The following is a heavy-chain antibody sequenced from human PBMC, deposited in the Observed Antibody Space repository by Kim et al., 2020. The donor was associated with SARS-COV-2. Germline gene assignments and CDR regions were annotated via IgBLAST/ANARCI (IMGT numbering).Heavy chain of an antibody. Sequence: MQGRFTISRDNSKNTLYLQRNSLRAEDTAVYYCAKDRSGSTPNRLHNDYWGQGTLVTVSS. CDR3: AKDRSGSTPNRLHNDY. D-gene: IGHD1-26*01. V-gene: IGHV3-23*02. J-gene: IGHJ4*02.